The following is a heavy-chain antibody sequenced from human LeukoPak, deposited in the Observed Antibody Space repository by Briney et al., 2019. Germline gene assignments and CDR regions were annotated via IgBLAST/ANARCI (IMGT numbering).Heavy chain of an antibody. CDR1: GFTFSSYA. Sequence: GGSLRLSCAASGFTFSSYAMSWVRQAPGKGLEWVSSISSSSSYIYYADSVKGRFTISRDNAKNSLYLQMSSLRAEDTAVYYCARGHVVVVAAAFDYWGQGTLVTVSS. V-gene: IGHV3-21*01. CDR2: ISSSSSYI. J-gene: IGHJ4*02. D-gene: IGHD2-15*01. CDR3: ARGHVVVVAAAFDY.